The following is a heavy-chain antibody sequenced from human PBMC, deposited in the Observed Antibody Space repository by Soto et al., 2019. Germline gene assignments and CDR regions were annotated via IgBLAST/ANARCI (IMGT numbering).Heavy chain of an antibody. CDR3: ARVSDY. J-gene: IGHJ4*02. Sequence: QVQLQQWGAGLLKPSETLSLTCAVYGGSFSGYYWSWIRQPPGKGLEWIGEINHSGNTNYNPSLKSRVSISVYTSENQFSLKLSSVTAADTAVYYCARVSDYWGQGTLVTVSS. CDR2: INHSGNT. CDR1: GGSFSGYY. V-gene: IGHV4-34*01.